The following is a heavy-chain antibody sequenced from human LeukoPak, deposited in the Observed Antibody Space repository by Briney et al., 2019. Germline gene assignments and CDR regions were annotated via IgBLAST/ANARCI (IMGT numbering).Heavy chain of an antibody. CDR2: ISDGTSRM. Sequence: GGSLRLSCAASGFTFSTYSMNWIRQAPGKGLEWVAYISDGTSRMYYTDSVMGRFTISRDNAKNTVSLQMNNLRAEDTAVYYCAKSDCGSDGCKLLNYWGQGTLVTASS. V-gene: IGHV3-48*01. CDR3: AKSDCGSDGCKLLNY. J-gene: IGHJ4*02. D-gene: IGHD3-10*01. CDR1: GFTFSTYS.